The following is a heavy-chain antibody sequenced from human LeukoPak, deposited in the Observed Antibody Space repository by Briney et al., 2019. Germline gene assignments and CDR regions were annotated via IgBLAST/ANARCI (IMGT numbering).Heavy chain of an antibody. CDR1: GFTFDDYA. CDR2: ISWNSGSI. CDR3: AKGPANTGALDI. V-gene: IGHV3-9*01. J-gene: IGHJ3*02. Sequence: GGSLRLSCAASGFTFDDYAMHWVRQAPGKGLEWVSSISWNSGSIGYADSVKGRFTISRDNAKKSLYLQMNSLRPEDTALYFCAKGPANTGALDIWGQGTMVTVSS. D-gene: IGHD3-16*01.